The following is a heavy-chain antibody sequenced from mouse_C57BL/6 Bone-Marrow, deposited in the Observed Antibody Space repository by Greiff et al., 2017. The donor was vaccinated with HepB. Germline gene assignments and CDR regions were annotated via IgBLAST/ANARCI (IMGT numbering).Heavy chain of an antibody. Sequence: QVQLQQPGAELVMPGASVKLSCKASGYTFTSYWMHWVKQRPGQGLEWIGEIDPSDSYTNYNQKFKGKSTLTVDKSSSTAYMQLSSLTSEDSAVYYCARSGIYYGYLAWFAYWGQGTLVTVSA. CDR3: ARSGIYYGYLAWFAY. CDR1: GYTFTSYW. CDR2: IDPSDSYT. D-gene: IGHD2-2*01. J-gene: IGHJ3*01. V-gene: IGHV1-69*01.